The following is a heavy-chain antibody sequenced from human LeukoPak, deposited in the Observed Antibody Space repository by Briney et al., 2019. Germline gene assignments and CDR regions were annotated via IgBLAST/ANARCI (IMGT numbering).Heavy chain of an antibody. V-gene: IGHV3-7*01. CDR2: INKDGSEE. CDR1: GFTFNSYL. Sequence: PGGSLRLSCAASGFTFNSYLMSWGRQAPGRGLEWVANINKDGSEENYLDSVKGRFTVSRDNAKNSLYLQMNSLRGEDTAVYYCARSNPNRNALDLWGQGTMVTISS. CDR3: ARSNPNRNALDL. D-gene: IGHD1-14*01. J-gene: IGHJ3*01.